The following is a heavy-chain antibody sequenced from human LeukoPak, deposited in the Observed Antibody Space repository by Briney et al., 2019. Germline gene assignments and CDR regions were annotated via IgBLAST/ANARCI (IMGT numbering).Heavy chain of an antibody. Sequence: PGGSLRLSCAASGFTFSSYAMHWVRQAPGKGLEWVAVISYDGSNKYYADSVKGRFTISRDNSKNTLYLQMNSLRAEDTAVYYCASQYYYYGMDVWGQGTTVTVSS. V-gene: IGHV3-30-3*01. CDR2: ISYDGSNK. CDR1: GFTFSSYA. CDR3: ASQYYYYGMDV. J-gene: IGHJ6*02.